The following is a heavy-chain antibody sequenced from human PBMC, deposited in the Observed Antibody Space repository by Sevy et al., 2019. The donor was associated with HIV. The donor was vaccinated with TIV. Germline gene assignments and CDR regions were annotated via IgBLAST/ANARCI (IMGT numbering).Heavy chain of an antibody. J-gene: IGHJ2*01. CDR2: IYNTGST. Sequence: SETLSLTCTVSGGSIRINSYYWGWVLQPPGKGLEWIGSIYNTGSTSYNPSLKSRVTISVDTSKNNFSLRLTSVTAADTAVYYCATPRGTDWYEGAGGYFDLWGRGTLVTVSS. CDR3: ATPRGTDWYEGAGGYFDL. D-gene: IGHD6-19*01. CDR1: GGSIRINSYY. V-gene: IGHV4-39*02.